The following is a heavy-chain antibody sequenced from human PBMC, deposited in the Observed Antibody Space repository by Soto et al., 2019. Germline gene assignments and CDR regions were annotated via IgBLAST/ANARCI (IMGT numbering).Heavy chain of an antibody. CDR1: GYSFTSYW. D-gene: IGHD3-10*01. Sequence: GESLKISCKGSGYSFTSYWIGWVRQMPGKGLEWMGIIYPGDSDTRYSPSFQGQVTISADKSISTAYLQWSSLKASDTAMYYCARHNLMVRGVIDSYYYMDVWGKGTTLTVSS. CDR3: ARHNLMVRGVIDSYYYMDV. V-gene: IGHV5-51*01. J-gene: IGHJ6*03. CDR2: IYPGDSDT.